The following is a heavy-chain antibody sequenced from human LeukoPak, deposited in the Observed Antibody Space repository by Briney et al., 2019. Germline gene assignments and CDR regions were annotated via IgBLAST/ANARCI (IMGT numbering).Heavy chain of an antibody. D-gene: IGHD2-15*01. J-gene: IGHJ4*02. CDR2: ISYDGSNK. CDR1: GFTFSSYA. V-gene: IGHV3-30-3*01. CDR3: TLWGIVVVVAAKVPGN. Sequence: PGRSLRLSCAASGFTFSSYAMHWVRQAPGKGLEWVAVISYDGSNKYYADSVKGRFTISRDNSKNTLYLQMNSLRAEDTAVYYCTLWGIVVVVAAKVPGNWGQGTLVTVSS.